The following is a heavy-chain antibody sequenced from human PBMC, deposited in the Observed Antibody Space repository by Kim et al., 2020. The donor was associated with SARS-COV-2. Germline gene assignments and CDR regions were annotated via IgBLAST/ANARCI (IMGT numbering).Heavy chain of an antibody. V-gene: IGHV3-7*01. CDR1: GFTFNVYW. J-gene: IGHJ4*02. D-gene: IGHD1-26*01. CDR2: VNQDGSAR. CDR3: VRDNDLGAKGDY. Sequence: GGSLRLSCTASGFTFNVYWMSWVRQAPGKGLEWVGNVNQDGSARFYVDSVKGRFSTSRDNTKNSLDLQMNSLRPEDTAIYYCVRDNDLGAKGDYWGRGT.